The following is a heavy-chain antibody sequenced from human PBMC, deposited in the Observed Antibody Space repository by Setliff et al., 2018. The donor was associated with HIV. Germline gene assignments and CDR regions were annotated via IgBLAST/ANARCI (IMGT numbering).Heavy chain of an antibody. J-gene: IGHJ6*03. CDR1: GGSISSGGYY. D-gene: IGHD6-13*01. V-gene: IGHV4-31*03. Sequence: SETLSLTCTVSGGSISSGGYYWSWIRQHPGKGLEWIGYISYSGSTYYNPSLKSRVTISVDTSKNQFSLNLSSVTAADTAVYYCAREAAAFGYYYYMDVWGKGTTVTVSS. CDR3: AREAAAFGYYYYMDV. CDR2: ISYSGST.